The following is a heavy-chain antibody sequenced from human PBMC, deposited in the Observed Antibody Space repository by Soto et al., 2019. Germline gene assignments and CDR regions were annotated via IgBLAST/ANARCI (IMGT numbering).Heavy chain of an antibody. D-gene: IGHD1-1*01. V-gene: IGHV5-51*01. CDR1: GYSFTSYW. J-gene: IGHJ2*01. Sequence: GESLKISCKGSGYSFTSYWIGWVRQMPGKGLEWMGIIYPGDSDTRYSPSFQGQVTISADKSISTAYLQWSSLKASDTAMYYCARCKGRYNPYWYFDLWGRGTLVTVSS. CDR2: IYPGDSDT. CDR3: ARCKGRYNPYWYFDL.